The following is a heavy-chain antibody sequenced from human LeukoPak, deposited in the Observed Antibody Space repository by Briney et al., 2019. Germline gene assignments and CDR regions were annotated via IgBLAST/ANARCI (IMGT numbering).Heavy chain of an antibody. D-gene: IGHD6-13*01. CDR3: ARASMTGGAAGPLDAFDI. Sequence: GRSLRLSWASSGFTFSSYGMRWLRHAPGRVLELVAVIWNDGSNKYYADSVKGRFTISRDNSKNTLYLQMNSLRAEDTAVYYCARASMTGGAAGPLDAFDIWGQGTMVTVSS. CDR1: GFTFSSYG. V-gene: IGHV3-33*01. CDR2: IWNDGSNK. J-gene: IGHJ3*02.